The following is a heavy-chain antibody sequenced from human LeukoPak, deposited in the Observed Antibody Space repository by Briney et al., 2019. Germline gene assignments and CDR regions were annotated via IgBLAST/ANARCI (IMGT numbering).Heavy chain of an antibody. D-gene: IGHD2-15*01. J-gene: IGHJ4*02. V-gene: IGHV3-23*01. Sequence: PGGSLRLSCAASGFTFSSYGMSWVRQAPGKGLEWVSAISGRAGSTYYADSVKGRFTISRDSSKNTLYLQMNSLRAGDAAVYYCAKAPVTTCSGAYCYPFDYWSQGTLVTVSS. CDR3: AKAPVTTCSGAYCYPFDY. CDR1: GFTFSSYG. CDR2: ISGRAGST.